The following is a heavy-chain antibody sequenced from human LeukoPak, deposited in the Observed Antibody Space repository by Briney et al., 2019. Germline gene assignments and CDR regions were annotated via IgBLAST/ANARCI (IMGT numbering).Heavy chain of an antibody. J-gene: IGHJ3*02. CDR1: GFTFSSYA. V-gene: IGHV3-30-3*01. CDR3: ARGYYDFWSGYYNAFDI. Sequence: PGGSLRLSCAASGFTFSSYAMHWVRQAPGKGLEWVAVISYDGSNKYYADSVKGRFTISRDNAKNSLYLQMNSLRAEDTAVYYCARGYYDFWSGYYNAFDIWGQGTMVTVSS. CDR2: ISYDGSNK. D-gene: IGHD3-3*01.